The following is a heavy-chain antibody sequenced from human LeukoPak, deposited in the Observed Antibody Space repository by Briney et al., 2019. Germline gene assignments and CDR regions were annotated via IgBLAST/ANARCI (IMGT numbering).Heavy chain of an antibody. CDR2: ISGDESGS. Sequence: PGGSLRLSCAASGFTFSNYWIHWVRQAPGKGLVWVSRISGDESGSTYADSVKGRFTISRDNAKNTLYLQMNSLRAEDTAVYYCARVRVGGNRAFDVWGQGTTVTVSS. CDR3: ARVRVGGNRAFDV. J-gene: IGHJ3*01. D-gene: IGHD4-23*01. V-gene: IGHV3-74*01. CDR1: GFTFSNYW.